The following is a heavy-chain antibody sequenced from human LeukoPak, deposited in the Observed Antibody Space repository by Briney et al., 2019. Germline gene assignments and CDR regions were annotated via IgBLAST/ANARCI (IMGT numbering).Heavy chain of an antibody. V-gene: IGHV3-48*01. Sequence: GGSLRLSCAASGFTFSSYSMNWVRQAPGKGLEWVPYISSGSGTICYADSVKGRFTISRDNAKNSLYLQMNSLRAEDTAVYYCARVSIAAAGRGSFDYWGQGTLVTVSS. CDR2: ISSGSGTI. D-gene: IGHD6-13*01. CDR3: ARVSIAAAGRGSFDY. J-gene: IGHJ4*02. CDR1: GFTFSSYS.